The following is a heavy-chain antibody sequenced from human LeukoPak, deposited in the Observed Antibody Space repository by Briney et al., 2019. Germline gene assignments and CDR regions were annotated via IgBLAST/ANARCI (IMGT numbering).Heavy chain of an antibody. CDR1: GFTFSSSA. CDR3: AKLERGYSYGTIDY. CDR2: ISGSGGST. V-gene: IGHV3-23*01. Sequence: GGSLRLSCAASGFTFSSSAMSWVRQAPGKGLEWVSAISGSGGSTYYADSVKGRFTISRDNSKNTLYLQMNSLRAEDTAVYYCAKLERGYSYGTIDYWGQGTLVTVSS. D-gene: IGHD5-18*01. J-gene: IGHJ4*02.